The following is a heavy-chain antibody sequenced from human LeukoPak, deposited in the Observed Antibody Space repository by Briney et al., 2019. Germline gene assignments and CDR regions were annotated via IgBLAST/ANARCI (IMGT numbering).Heavy chain of an antibody. CDR2: IYPGDSET. CDR1: GYGFSSYW. CDR3: ARMRGPFGELLPLAH. J-gene: IGHJ4*02. Sequence: GESLKISCKASGYGFSSYWIAWVRQLPGKGLEWMGIIYPGDSETRYGPSFQGQVTISVDTSINTVFLQWRNLRGSDSGIYYCARMRGPFGELLPLAHWGQGALVTVSS. D-gene: IGHD3-10*01. V-gene: IGHV5-51*01.